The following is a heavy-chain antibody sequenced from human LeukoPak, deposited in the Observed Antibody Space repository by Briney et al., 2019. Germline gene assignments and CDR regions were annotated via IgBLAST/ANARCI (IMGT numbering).Heavy chain of an antibody. CDR2: IYHSGST. V-gene: IGHV4-38-2*02. CDR1: GYSISSGNY. Sequence: PSETLSLTYSVSGYSISSGNYWGWIRRTPGKGLEWIGSIYHSGSTYYTPSLKSRVTISVDTSKNQFSLRLTSVTAADTAVYYCARHPSLRYNYFDYWGQGTLVTVSS. D-gene: IGHD5-18*01. CDR3: ARHPSLRYNYFDY. J-gene: IGHJ4*02.